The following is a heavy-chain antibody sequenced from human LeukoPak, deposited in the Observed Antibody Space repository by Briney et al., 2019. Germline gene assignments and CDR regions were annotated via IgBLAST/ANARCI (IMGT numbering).Heavy chain of an antibody. CDR1: GYTFTAYY. Sequence: ASVKVSCKASGYTFTAYYIHWVRQAPGQGLEWMGWINPHSGGTNYAQKLQGRVTMTRDTSISTAYMELSSLRSDDTAVYYCAAGPIKDFWSGYSYYYGMDVWGQGTTVTVSS. CDR2: INPHSGGT. J-gene: IGHJ6*02. CDR3: AAGPIKDFWSGYSYYYGMDV. V-gene: IGHV1-2*02. D-gene: IGHD3-3*01.